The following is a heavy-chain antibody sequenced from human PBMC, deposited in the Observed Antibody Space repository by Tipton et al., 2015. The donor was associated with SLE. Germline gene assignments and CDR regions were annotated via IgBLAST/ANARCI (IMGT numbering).Heavy chain of an antibody. CDR3: AKPLTTVTTDYFDY. V-gene: IGHV3-23*01. J-gene: IGHJ4*02. CDR1: GFTFSSYA. D-gene: IGHD4-17*01. CDR2: ISGSSITT. Sequence: SLRLSCAASGFTFSSYAMSWVRHTPGKGLEWVSGISGSSITTLYADSVKGRFTISRDNSKNTLWLQMNSLRAEDTAVYYCAKPLTTVTTDYFDYWGQGPLVTVSS.